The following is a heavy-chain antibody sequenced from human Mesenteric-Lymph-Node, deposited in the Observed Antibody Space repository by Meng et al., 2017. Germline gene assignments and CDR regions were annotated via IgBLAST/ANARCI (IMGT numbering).Heavy chain of an antibody. Sequence: SQTRSLTGAVYGGSFSGYYWSWIRQPPGKGLEWIGEINHSGSTNYNPSLKSRVTISVDTSKNQFSLKLSSVTAADTAVYYCARKRDYYDSSGHDAFDIWGQGTMVTVS. CDR1: GGSFSGYY. V-gene: IGHV4-34*01. CDR3: ARKRDYYDSSGHDAFDI. CDR2: INHSGST. J-gene: IGHJ3*02. D-gene: IGHD3-22*01.